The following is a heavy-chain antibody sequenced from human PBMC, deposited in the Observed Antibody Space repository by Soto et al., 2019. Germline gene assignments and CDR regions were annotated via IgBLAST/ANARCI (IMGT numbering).Heavy chain of an antibody. Sequence: GGSLRLSCAASGFTFSSYAMSWVRQAPGKGLEWVSAISGSGDSKYYADSVKGGFTISRDNSKNTLYLQRNSLRAEDTAVYYCAKDCWQGGYDFDYWGQGTLVTVSS. CDR1: GFTFSSYA. V-gene: IGHV3-23*01. J-gene: IGHJ4*02. CDR2: ISGSGDSK. CDR3: AKDCWQGGYDFDY. D-gene: IGHD5-12*01.